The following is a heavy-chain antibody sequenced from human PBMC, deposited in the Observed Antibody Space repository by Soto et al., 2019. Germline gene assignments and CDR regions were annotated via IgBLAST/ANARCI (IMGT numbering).Heavy chain of an antibody. Sequence: QVQLVESGGGVVQPGRSLRLSCAASGFTFSSYGMHWVRQAPGKGLEWVAVIWYDGSNIYYADSVKGRFTISRDNSKNPLYLQMNSLRAEDTAVYYCARERVGILDYWGQLTLVTVSS. CDR1: GFTFSSYG. CDR2: IWYDGSNI. V-gene: IGHV3-33*01. D-gene: IGHD1-1*01. J-gene: IGHJ4*02. CDR3: ARERVGILDY.